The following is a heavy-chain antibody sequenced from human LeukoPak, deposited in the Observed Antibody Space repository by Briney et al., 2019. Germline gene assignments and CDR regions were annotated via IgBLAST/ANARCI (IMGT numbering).Heavy chain of an antibody. CDR3: AKDRDSFITIFGVVIFLPPEY. J-gene: IGHJ4*02. CDR2: ISGSGGST. CDR1: GFTFSSYA. Sequence: GGSLRLSCAASGFTFSSYAMSWVRQAPGKGLEWVSAISGSGGSTYYADSVKGRFTISRDNSKNTLYLQMNSLRAEDTAVYYCAKDRDSFITIFGVVIFLPPEYWGQGTLVTVSS. D-gene: IGHD3-3*01. V-gene: IGHV3-23*01.